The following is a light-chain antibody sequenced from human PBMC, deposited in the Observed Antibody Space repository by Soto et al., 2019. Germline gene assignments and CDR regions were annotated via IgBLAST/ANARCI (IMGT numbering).Light chain of an antibody. V-gene: IGKV3-11*01. Sequence: EIVLTQFPATLSLSPGERATLSCRASQSVSSYLAWYQQKRGQAPRLLIYDSSNRATGIPARFSGSGSGTDFSLTISSLEPEDFAVYYCQQYGNSPQTFGQGTKVDIK. CDR1: QSVSSY. CDR3: QQYGNSPQT. CDR2: DSS. J-gene: IGKJ1*01.